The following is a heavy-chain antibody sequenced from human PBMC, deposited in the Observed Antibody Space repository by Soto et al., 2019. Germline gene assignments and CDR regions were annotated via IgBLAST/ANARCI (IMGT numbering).Heavy chain of an antibody. Sequence: SETLSLTCSISSGSFSGYYWSWIRQPPGKGLEWIGEISQSGNTNYSPSLKSRVSISSDTSKKQFSLNLASVSAADTAVYYCARALKVSGSSQTRPDFWGQGTLVTVSS. CDR2: ISQSGNT. D-gene: IGHD6-6*01. CDR1: SGSFSGYY. V-gene: IGHV4-34*01. CDR3: ARALKVSGSSQTRPDF. J-gene: IGHJ4*02.